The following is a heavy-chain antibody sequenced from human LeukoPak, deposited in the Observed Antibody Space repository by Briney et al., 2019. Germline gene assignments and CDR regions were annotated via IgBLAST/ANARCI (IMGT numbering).Heavy chain of an antibody. V-gene: IGHV3-30*02. CDR2: IRYDGSNK. CDR1: GFTFDDYG. Sequence: PGGSLRLSCAASGFTFDDYGMHWVRQAPGKGLEWVAFIRYDGSNKYYADSVKGRFTISRDNSKNTLYLQMNSLRAEDTAVYYCAKDFYCSSTSCYTPEYFQHWGQGTLVTVSS. CDR3: AKDFYCSSTSCYTPEYFQH. J-gene: IGHJ1*01. D-gene: IGHD2-2*02.